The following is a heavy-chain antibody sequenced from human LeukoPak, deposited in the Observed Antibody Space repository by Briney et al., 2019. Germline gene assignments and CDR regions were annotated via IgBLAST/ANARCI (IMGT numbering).Heavy chain of an antibody. V-gene: IGHV3-23*01. Sequence: GGSLRLSCAASGFTFSSYAMSWVRQAPGKGLEWVSAISGSGGSTYYADSVKGRFTISRDNSKNTLYLQMNSLRAEDTAVYYCANRPCSSGWSAPNYYMDVWGKGTTVTISS. CDR2: ISGSGGST. CDR3: ANRPCSSGWSAPNYYMDV. CDR1: GFTFSSYA. J-gene: IGHJ6*03. D-gene: IGHD6-19*01.